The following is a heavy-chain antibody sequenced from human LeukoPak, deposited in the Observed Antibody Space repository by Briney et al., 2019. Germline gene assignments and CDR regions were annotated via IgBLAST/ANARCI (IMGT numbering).Heavy chain of an antibody. V-gene: IGHV1-2*02. J-gene: IGHJ4*02. D-gene: IGHD3-22*01. CDR1: GYTFTGYS. CDR3: ARGLLMYDSSGFHY. Sequence: ASVKVSCKASGYTFTGYSMHWVRQAPGQGLEWMGWINPNSGGTNYAQKFQGRVTMTRDTSISTAYMELSRLRSDDTAVYYCARGLLMYDSSGFHYWGQGTLVTVSS. CDR2: INPNSGGT.